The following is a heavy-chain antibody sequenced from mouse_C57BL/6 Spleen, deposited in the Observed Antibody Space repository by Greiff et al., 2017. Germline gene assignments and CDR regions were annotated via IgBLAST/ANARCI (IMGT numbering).Heavy chain of an antibody. V-gene: IGHV1-42*01. D-gene: IGHD3-1*01. J-gene: IGHJ2*01. Sequence: EVKLVESGPELVKPGASVKISCKASGYSFTGYYMNWVKQSPEKSLEWIGEINPSTGGTTYNQKFKAKATLTVDKSSSTAYMQLKSLTSEDSAVYYCASRGYFDYWGQGTTLTVSS. CDR3: ASRGYFDY. CDR1: GYSFTGYY. CDR2: INPSTGGT.